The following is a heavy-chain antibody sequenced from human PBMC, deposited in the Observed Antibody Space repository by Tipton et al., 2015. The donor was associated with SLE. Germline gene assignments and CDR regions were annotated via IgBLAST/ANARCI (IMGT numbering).Heavy chain of an antibody. V-gene: IGHV3-21*01. CDR1: GFTFSSYS. CDR3: ARGEGAGGAFDI. CDR2: ISSSSSYI. J-gene: IGHJ3*02. D-gene: IGHD2-15*01. Sequence: SLRLSCAASGFTFSSYSMNWVRQAPGKGLEWVSSISSSSSYIYYAGSLKGRFTISRDNAKNSLYLQMNSLRTEDTAVYYCARGEGAGGAFDIWGQGTVVTVSS.